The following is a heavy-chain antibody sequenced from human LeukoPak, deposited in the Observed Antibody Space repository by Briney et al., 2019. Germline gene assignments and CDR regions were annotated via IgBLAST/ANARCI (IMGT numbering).Heavy chain of an antibody. J-gene: IGHJ4*02. V-gene: IGHV3-7*02. CDR1: GFTFSNSG. Sequence: GGSLRLSCAPSGFTFSNSGMSWVRQAPGKGLEWVANINQDGSEKNCVDSVKGRFTISRDNAKNSLYLQMNSLRAEDTAVYYCANNRASLDYWGQGTLVTVSS. CDR3: ANNRASLDY. D-gene: IGHD2/OR15-2a*01. CDR2: INQDGSEK.